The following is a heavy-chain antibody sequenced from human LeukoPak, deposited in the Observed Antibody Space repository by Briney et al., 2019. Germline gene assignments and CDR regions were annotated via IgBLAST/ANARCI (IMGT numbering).Heavy chain of an antibody. CDR1: GGSFSGYY. D-gene: IGHD6-13*01. CDR3: ARARSGIAGFDP. Sequence: KPSETLSLTCAVYGGSFSGYYWSWIRQPPGKGLEWIGEINHSGSTNQNPSLKSRVTISVDTSKNQFSLKLSSVTAADTAVYYCARARSGIAGFDPWGQGTLVTVSS. V-gene: IGHV4-34*01. J-gene: IGHJ5*02. CDR2: INHSGST.